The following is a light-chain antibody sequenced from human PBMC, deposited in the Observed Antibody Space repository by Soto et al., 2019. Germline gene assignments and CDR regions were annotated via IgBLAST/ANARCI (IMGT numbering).Light chain of an antibody. CDR1: QSVSSN. CDR2: GAS. J-gene: IGKJ2*01. Sequence: EIVMTQSPATLSVSPGERATLSCRASQSVSSNLVWYQQKPGQAPRLLIYGASTRATGIPDRFSGSGSGTEFTLTISSLQSEDFAVYYCQQYNNWLRGTFGQGTKLEIK. CDR3: QQYNNWLRGT. V-gene: IGKV3-15*01.